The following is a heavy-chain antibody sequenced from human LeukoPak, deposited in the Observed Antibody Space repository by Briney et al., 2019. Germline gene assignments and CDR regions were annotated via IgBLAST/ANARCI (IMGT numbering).Heavy chain of an antibody. J-gene: IGHJ6*03. CDR1: GGSISSGSYY. CDR2: IYTSGST. D-gene: IGHD3-22*01. CDR3: AREKGDSSAGDYYYMDV. Sequence: SETLSLTCTVSGGSISSGSYYWSWIRQPAGKGLEWIGRIYTSGSTNYNPSLKSRVTISVDTSKNQFSLKLSSVTAADTAVYYCAREKGDSSAGDYYYMDVWGKGTTVTVSS. V-gene: IGHV4-61*02.